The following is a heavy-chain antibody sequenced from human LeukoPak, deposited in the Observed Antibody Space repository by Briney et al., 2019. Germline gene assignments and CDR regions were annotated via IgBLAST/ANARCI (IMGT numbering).Heavy chain of an antibody. V-gene: IGHV4-39*01. Sequence: SETLSLTCTVSGGSISSSSYYWGWIRQPPGKGLEWIGSIYYSGSTYYNPSLKSRVTISVDTSKNQFSLKLSSVTAADTAVYYSARRYGSGSFYYFDYWGQGTLVTVSS. CDR2: IYYSGST. CDR3: ARRYGSGSFYYFDY. CDR1: GGSISSSSYY. J-gene: IGHJ4*02. D-gene: IGHD1-26*01.